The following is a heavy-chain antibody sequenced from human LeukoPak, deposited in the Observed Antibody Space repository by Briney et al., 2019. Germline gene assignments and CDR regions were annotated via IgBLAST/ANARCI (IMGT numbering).Heavy chain of an antibody. CDR3: ARDPSDILTGYYYLGSGYFDL. J-gene: IGHJ2*01. D-gene: IGHD3-9*01. V-gene: IGHV4-34*01. CDR1: GASFSTYY. CDR2: INRRGST. Sequence: SETLSLTCAVYGASFSTYYWSWIRQPPGKGLEWIGEINRRGSTYYNPSLKSRVTISVDTSKNQFSLKLSSVTAADTAVYYCARDPSDILTGYYYLGSGYFDLWGRGTLVTVSS.